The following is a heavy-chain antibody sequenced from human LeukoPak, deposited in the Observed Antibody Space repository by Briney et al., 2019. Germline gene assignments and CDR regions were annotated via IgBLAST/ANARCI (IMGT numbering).Heavy chain of an antibody. CDR1: GDTFTNSA. V-gene: IGHV1-69*05. D-gene: IGHD2-2*01. CDR2: TIPLFSTA. CDR3: ARDRRVETSSTGFFFDY. Sequence: SVKVSCKASGDTFTNSAISWVRQAPGQGLEWVGGTIPLFSTANYALDFQGRLTITTDKSTNTVYMELRNLRSEDTAVYFCARDRRVETSSTGFFFDYWGQGTLVTVSS. J-gene: IGHJ4*02.